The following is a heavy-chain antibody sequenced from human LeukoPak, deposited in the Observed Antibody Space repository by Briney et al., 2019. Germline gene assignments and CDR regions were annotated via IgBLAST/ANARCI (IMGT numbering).Heavy chain of an antibody. CDR2: ISSSGSTI. J-gene: IGHJ4*02. CDR3: ARGASYYDILTGSRFDY. V-gene: IGHV3-48*03. D-gene: IGHD3-9*01. Sequence: GGSLRLSCAASGVTFSSYEMNWVRQAPGKGLEWVSYISSSGSTIYYADSVKGRFTISRDNAKNSLYLQMNSLRAEDTAVYYCARGASYYDILTGSRFDYWGQGTLVTVSS. CDR1: GVTFSSYE.